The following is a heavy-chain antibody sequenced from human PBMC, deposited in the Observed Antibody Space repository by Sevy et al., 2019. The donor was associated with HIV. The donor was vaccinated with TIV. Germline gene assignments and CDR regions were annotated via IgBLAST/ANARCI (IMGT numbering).Heavy chain of an antibody. V-gene: IGHV4-34*01. Sequence: SETLSLTCAVYGGSFSGYYWSWIRQPPGKGLEWIGEINHSGSTNYNPSLKSRVTISVDTSKNQFSLKLSSVTAADTAVYSCARGPPDEYSSSWLNWFDPWGQGTLVTVSS. J-gene: IGHJ5*02. CDR2: INHSGST. CDR3: ARGPPDEYSSSWLNWFDP. D-gene: IGHD6-13*01. CDR1: GGSFSGYY.